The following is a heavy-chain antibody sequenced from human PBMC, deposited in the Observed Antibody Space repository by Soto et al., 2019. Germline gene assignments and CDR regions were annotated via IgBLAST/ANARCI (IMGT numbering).Heavy chain of an antibody. V-gene: IGHV1-8*01. D-gene: IGHD4-17*01. CDR2: MNPNSGNT. J-gene: IGHJ4*02. CDR3: ARTLYGDNVDY. Sequence: ALVKVSCQAFGYAFTSYDINWVRQATGQGFEWMGWMNPNSGNTGYAQKFQGRVTMTRNTSISTAYMELSSLRSEDTAVYYCARTLYGDNVDYWGQGTLVTVSS. CDR1: GYAFTSYD.